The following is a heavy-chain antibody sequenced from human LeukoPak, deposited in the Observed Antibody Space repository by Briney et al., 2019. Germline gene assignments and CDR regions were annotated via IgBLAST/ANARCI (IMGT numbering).Heavy chain of an antibody. D-gene: IGHD2-2*01. CDR2: ISGSGGST. CDR1: GFTFSSYA. V-gene: IGHV3-23*01. Sequence: GGSLRLSCAASGFTFSSYAMSWVRQAPGKGLEWVSAISGSGGSTYYADSVKGRFTISRDNSKNTLYLQMNSLRAEDTAVYYCARESYCSSTSCAYYFDYWGQGTLVTVSS. CDR3: ARESYCSSTSCAYYFDY. J-gene: IGHJ4*02.